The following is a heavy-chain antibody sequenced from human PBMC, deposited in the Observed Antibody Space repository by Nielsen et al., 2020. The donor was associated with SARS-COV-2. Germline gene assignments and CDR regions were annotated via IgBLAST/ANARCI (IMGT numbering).Heavy chain of an antibody. CDR3: AREMRYYYYYGMDV. CDR1: GGSISSGDYY. J-gene: IGHJ6*02. V-gene: IGHV4-39*07. Sequence: SETLSLTCTVSGGSISSGDYYWSWIRQPPGKGLEWIGEINHSGSTNYNPSLKSRVTISVDTSKNQFSLKLSSVTAADTAVYYCAREMRYYYYYGMDVWGQGTTVTVSS. CDR2: INHSGST.